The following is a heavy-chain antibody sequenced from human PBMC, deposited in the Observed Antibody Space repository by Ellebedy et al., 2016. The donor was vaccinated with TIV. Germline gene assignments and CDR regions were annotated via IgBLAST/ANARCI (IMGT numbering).Heavy chain of an antibody. CDR2: ISAYNGNT. CDR3: ARESPSITMVRGVISRFDP. D-gene: IGHD3-10*01. V-gene: IGHV1-18*01. J-gene: IGHJ5*02. Sequence: ASVKVSXXASGGTFSSYAISWVRQAPEQGLEWMGWISAYNGNTNYAQKFQGRVTITRDTSASTAYMELSSLRSEDTAVYYCARESPSITMVRGVISRFDPWGQGTLVTVSS. CDR1: GGTFSSYA.